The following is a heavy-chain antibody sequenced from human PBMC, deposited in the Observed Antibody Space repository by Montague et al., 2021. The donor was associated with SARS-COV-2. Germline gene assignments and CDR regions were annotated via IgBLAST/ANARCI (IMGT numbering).Heavy chain of an antibody. CDR1: GGLFSGYY. CDR3: ARWDPQTLTLIGLRGKSASDY. V-gene: IGHV4-34*01. J-gene: IGHJ4*02. D-gene: IGHD4-23*01. Sequence: SETLSLTCAVYGGLFSGYYWTWIRQFPGKGLEWIAEINHSGTTNYNFNPSLRSRVTISVDTSKSQFSLKLTSVTAADTGVYYCARWDPQTLTLIGLRGKSASDYWGQGTLVTVSS. CDR2: INHSGTT.